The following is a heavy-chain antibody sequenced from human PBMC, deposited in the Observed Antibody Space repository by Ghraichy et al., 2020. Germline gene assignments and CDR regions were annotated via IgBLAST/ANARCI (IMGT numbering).Heavy chain of an antibody. J-gene: IGHJ6*02. CDR3: AKGGYYYDSSGYYGMDV. Sequence: GGSLRLSCAASGFTFSSYAMSWVRQAPGKGLEWVSAISGSGGSTYYADSVKGRFTISRDNSKNTLYLQMNSLRAEDTAVYYCAKGGYYYDSSGYYGMDVGGQGTTVTVSS. CDR2: ISGSGGST. V-gene: IGHV3-23*01. D-gene: IGHD3-22*01. CDR1: GFTFSSYA.